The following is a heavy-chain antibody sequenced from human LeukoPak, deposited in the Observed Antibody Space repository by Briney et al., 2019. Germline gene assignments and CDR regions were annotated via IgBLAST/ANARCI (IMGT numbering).Heavy chain of an antibody. CDR2: IFPIFGTA. CDR3: ARGPIVVVTAANFDY. CDR1: GGTFSSYA. V-gene: IGHV1-69*06. J-gene: IGHJ4*02. Sequence: GASVKVSCKASGGTFSSYAISWARQAPGQGLEWMGRIFPIFGTANCAQKFQGRVTITADKSTSTAYMELSSLRSEDTAVYYCARGPIVVVTAANFDYWGQGTLVTVSS. D-gene: IGHD2-21*02.